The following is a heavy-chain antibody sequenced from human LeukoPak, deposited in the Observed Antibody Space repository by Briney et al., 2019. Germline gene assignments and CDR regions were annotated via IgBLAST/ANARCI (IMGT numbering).Heavy chain of an antibody. CDR3: ARLSGRSFDY. V-gene: IGHV3-48*02. J-gene: IGHJ4*02. CDR1: GFTFSTYS. D-gene: IGHD1-20*01. Sequence: PGGSLRLSCAASGFTFSTYSMSWVRQAPGKGLEWVSYISSSSSTVYYADSVKGRFTISRDNAKNSLHLEANSLRDEDTAVFYCARLSGRSFDYWGQGTLVNVSS. CDR2: ISSSSSTV.